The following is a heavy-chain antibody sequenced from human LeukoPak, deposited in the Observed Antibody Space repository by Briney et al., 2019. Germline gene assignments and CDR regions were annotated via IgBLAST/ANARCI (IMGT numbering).Heavy chain of an antibody. CDR3: ARDYYDSSGYYYF. V-gene: IGHV1-8*01. CDR2: MNPNSGNT. D-gene: IGHD3-22*01. J-gene: IGHJ4*02. Sequence: ASVKVSCKASGYTFTSYDINWVRQATGQGLEWMGWMNPNSGNTGYAQKLQGRVTMTTDTSTSTAYMELRSLRSDDTAVYYCARDYYDSSGYYYFWGQGTLVTVSS. CDR1: GYTFTSYD.